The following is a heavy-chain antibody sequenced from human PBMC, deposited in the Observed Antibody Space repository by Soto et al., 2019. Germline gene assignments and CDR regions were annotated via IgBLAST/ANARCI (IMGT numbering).Heavy chain of an antibody. CDR2: AYYTGST. CDR1: GGSISGSY. V-gene: IGHV4-59*01. D-gene: IGHD6-19*01. CDR3: ARSVAVPGAHIAY. J-gene: IGHJ4*02. Sequence: PSETLSLTCSVSGGSISGSYWSWIRQSPGKGLEWLGYAYYTGSTNYSPSLRSRVSISVDTSKNEFSLRLSSVTAADTAVYFCARSVAVPGAHIAYWGQGTQVTVSS.